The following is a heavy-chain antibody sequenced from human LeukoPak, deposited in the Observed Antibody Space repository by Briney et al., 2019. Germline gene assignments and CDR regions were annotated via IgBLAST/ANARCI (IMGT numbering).Heavy chain of an antibody. CDR2: ISAYNGNT. Sequence: GASVKVSCKASGYTFTSYGISWVRQAPGQGLEWMGWISAYNGNTNYAQKFQGRVTMTRDTSTSTVYMELSSLRSEDTAVYYCARDLTGTGAFDIWGQGTMVTVSS. CDR3: ARDLTGTGAFDI. CDR1: GYTFTSYG. V-gene: IGHV1-18*01. J-gene: IGHJ3*02. D-gene: IGHD1-1*01.